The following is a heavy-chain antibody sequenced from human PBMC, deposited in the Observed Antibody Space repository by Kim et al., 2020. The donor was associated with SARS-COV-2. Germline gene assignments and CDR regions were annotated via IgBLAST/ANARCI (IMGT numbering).Heavy chain of an antibody. Sequence: SETLSLTCTVSGGSISSYYWSWIRQPPGKGLEWIGYIYYSGSTNYNPSLKSRVTISVDTSKNQFSLKLSSVTAADTAVYYCAREDSSGWLSYWGQGTLVTVSS. D-gene: IGHD6-19*01. J-gene: IGHJ4*02. CDR3: AREDSSGWLSY. V-gene: IGHV4-59*13. CDR2: IYYSGST. CDR1: GGSISSYY.